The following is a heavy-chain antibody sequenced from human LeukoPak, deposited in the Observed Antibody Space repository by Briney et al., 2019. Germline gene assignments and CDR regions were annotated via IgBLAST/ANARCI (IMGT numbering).Heavy chain of an antibody. CDR2: INPNSGGT. Sequence: ASVKVSCKASGYTFTGSYMHWVRQAPGHGLEWMGRINPNSGGTNYAQKFQGRVTMTRDTSISTAYVELSRLRADDAAVYYCARACSGGSCNWFDPWGQGTLVTVSS. CDR3: ARACSGGSCNWFDP. J-gene: IGHJ5*02. D-gene: IGHD2-15*01. V-gene: IGHV1-2*06. CDR1: GYTFTGSY.